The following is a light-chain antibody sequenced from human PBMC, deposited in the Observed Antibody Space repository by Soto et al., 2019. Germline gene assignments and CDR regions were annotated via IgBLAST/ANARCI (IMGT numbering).Light chain of an antibody. CDR1: QRIDRY. Sequence: DIQLTQSPSTLSASVGDRVTVTCRASQRIDRYLAWYQQKPGKAPKLLVYDASTLEGGVPSSFSGSGSATKFILTISSLQPDDFATYYCQQYKDGAWTFGQGTRVEIK. V-gene: IGKV1-5*01. J-gene: IGKJ1*01. CDR3: QQYKDGAWT. CDR2: DAS.